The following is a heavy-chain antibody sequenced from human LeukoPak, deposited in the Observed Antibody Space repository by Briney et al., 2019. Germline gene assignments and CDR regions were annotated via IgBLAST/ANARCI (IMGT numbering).Heavy chain of an antibody. J-gene: IGHJ6*02. CDR1: GYTFTGYY. D-gene: IGHD1-26*01. CDR2: INAGNGNT. CDR3: ASPQYSGSYSPYYYGMDV. V-gene: IGHV1-3*01. Sequence: ASVKVSCKASGYTFTGYYIHWVRQAPGQRLEWMGWINAGNGNTKYSQKFQGRVTITRDTSASTAYMELSSLRSEDTAVYYCASPQYSGSYSPYYYGMDVWGQGTTVTVSS.